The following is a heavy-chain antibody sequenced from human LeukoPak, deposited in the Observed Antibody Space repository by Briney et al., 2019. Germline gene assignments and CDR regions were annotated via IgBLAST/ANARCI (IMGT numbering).Heavy chain of an antibody. CDR2: IRHSGSA. Sequence: KSSETLSLTCAVYGGSFSGYCWSWIRQPPGKGLEWIGEIRHSGSANYNPSLKSRVTISVDTSKNQFSLNLSSVTAADTAVYYCARGAPLLGSARGVAVWFDPWGQGTLVTVSS. CDR1: GGSFSGYC. J-gene: IGHJ5*02. V-gene: IGHV4-34*01. CDR3: ARGAPLLGSARGVAVWFDP. D-gene: IGHD3-10*01.